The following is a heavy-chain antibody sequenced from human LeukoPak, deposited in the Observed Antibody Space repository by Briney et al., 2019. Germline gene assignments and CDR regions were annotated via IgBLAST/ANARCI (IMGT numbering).Heavy chain of an antibody. CDR1: GFTFSSYA. V-gene: IGHV3-23*01. Sequence: GGSLRLSCAASGFTFSSYAMAWVRQAPGKGLEWISLISGSGGTTYYADSVKGRFTISRDNSKNTLYLQMNSLRAEDTAVYYCATSPLTTVINYYYYMDVWGKGTTVTISS. CDR2: ISGSGGTT. J-gene: IGHJ6*03. D-gene: IGHD4-17*01. CDR3: ATSPLTTVINYYYYMDV.